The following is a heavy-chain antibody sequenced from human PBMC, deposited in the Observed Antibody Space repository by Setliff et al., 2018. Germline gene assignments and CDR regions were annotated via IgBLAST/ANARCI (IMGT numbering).Heavy chain of an antibody. J-gene: IGHJ4*02. Sequence: GSLRLSCTASGFTFSNCWVSWVRQAPGKGLEWVASINPGGSEKYYVDSVKGRFTISRDNAKNSLSLQMSSLRTEDTAIYFCAGQGPIFGSGLIPGFDQWGQGTMVTVSS. CDR2: INPGGSEK. CDR1: GFTFSNCW. V-gene: IGHV3-7*03. CDR3: AGQGPIFGSGLIPGFDQ. D-gene: IGHD3-3*01.